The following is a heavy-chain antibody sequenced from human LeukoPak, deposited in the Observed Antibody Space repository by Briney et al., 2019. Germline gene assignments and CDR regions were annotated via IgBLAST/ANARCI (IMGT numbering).Heavy chain of an antibody. D-gene: IGHD1-26*01. CDR3: ARETRSGGSYFVY. CDR2: IKQDGSEK. CDR1: GFNFSVYW. V-gene: IGHV3-7*01. Sequence: GGSLRLSCGASGFNFSVYWVSWVRQAPGKGLEWVANIKQDGSEKYLVDSVKGRFTISRDNTKNSLFLQMNSLGADDTAVYYCARETRSGGSYFVYWGQGTLVTVSS. J-gene: IGHJ4*02.